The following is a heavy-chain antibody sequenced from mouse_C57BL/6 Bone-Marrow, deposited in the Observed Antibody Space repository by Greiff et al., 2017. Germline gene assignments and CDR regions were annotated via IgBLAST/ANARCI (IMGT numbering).Heavy chain of an antibody. Sequence: QVQLQQPGAELVRPGTSVKLSCKASGYTFTSYWMHWVKQRPGQGLEWIGVIDPSDSYTNYNQKFKGKATLTVDTSSSTAYMQLSSLTSEDSAVYYCARGPGTTVVARAMDYWGQGTSVTVSS. CDR2: IDPSDSYT. CDR3: ARGPGTTVVARAMDY. J-gene: IGHJ4*01. V-gene: IGHV1-59*01. CDR1: GYTFTSYW. D-gene: IGHD1-1*01.